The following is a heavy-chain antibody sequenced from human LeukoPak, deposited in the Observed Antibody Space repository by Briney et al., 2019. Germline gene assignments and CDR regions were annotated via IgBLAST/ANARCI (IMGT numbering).Heavy chain of an antibody. CDR1: GSTFSSYA. CDR3: AKLYGGYQLLETLDY. V-gene: IGHV3-23*01. D-gene: IGHD2-2*01. Sequence: GGSLRLSCADSGSTFSSYAMTWVRQTPGKGLEWVSTITGASGTTYYADSVKGRFTISRDNSKNTLYLQMNTLRAEDTAVYYCAKLYGGYQLLETLDYWGQGTLVTVSS. CDR2: ITGASGTT. J-gene: IGHJ4*02.